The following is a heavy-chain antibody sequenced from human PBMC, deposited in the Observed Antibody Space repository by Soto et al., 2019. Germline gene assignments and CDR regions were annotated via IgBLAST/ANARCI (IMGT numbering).Heavy chain of an antibody. D-gene: IGHD5-18*01. CDR1: GGSIRSYY. V-gene: IGHV4-59*01. CDR3: ARRYGYSFDY. Sequence: SETLSLTCTVSGGSIRSYYWSWIRQPPGKGLEWIGYIYYSGSTNYNPSLKSRVTISVDTSKNQFSLKLGSVTAADTAVYYCARRYGYSFDYWGQGTLVTVSS. J-gene: IGHJ4*02. CDR2: IYYSGST.